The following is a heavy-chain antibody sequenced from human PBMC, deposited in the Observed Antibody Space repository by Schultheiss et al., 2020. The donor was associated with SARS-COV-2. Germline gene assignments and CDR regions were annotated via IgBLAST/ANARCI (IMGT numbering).Heavy chain of an antibody. V-gene: IGHV4-31*03. CDR2: IYYSGST. J-gene: IGHJ4*02. D-gene: IGHD6-6*01. CDR1: GGSISSGGYY. Sequence: SETLSLTCTVSGGSISSGGYYWSWIRQHPGKGLEWIRYIYYSGSTYYNPSLKSRVTISVDTSKNQFSLKLSSVTAADTAVYYCARLAYSSSVFYDYWGQGTLATVSS. CDR3: ARLAYSSSVFYDY.